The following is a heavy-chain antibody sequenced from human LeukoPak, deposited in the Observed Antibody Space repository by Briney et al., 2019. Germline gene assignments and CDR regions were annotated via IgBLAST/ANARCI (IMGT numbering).Heavy chain of an antibody. V-gene: IGHV4-30-4*01. CDR2: IYYSGST. D-gene: IGHD4-17*01. CDR3: ASYGDYFDY. Sequence: SQTLSLTCTVSGGSISSGDYYWRWIRQPPGKGLEWIGYIYYSGSTYYNPSLKSRVTISVDTSKDQFSLKLISVTAADTAVYYCASYGDYFDYWGQGTLGTVSS. CDR1: GGSISSGDYY. J-gene: IGHJ4*02.